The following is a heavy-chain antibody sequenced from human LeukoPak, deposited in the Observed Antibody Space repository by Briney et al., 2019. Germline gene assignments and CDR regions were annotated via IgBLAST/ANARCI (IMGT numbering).Heavy chain of an antibody. J-gene: IGHJ4*02. CDR1: GGSISRHY. CDR2: IYYSGST. Sequence: PSETLSLTCTVSGGSISRHYWSWIRQPPGKGLEWIGYIYYSGSTNYNPSLKSRVTISVDTSKNQFSLNLSSVTAADTAAYYCARVDYGGNSPMFDYWGPGTLVTVSS. D-gene: IGHD4-23*01. CDR3: ARVDYGGNSPMFDY. V-gene: IGHV4-59*11.